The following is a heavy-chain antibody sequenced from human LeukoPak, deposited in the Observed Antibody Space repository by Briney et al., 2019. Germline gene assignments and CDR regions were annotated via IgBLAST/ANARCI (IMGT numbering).Heavy chain of an antibody. CDR3: ARDARRHRGLWGY. Sequence: ASVTVSFTASGYTFTSYGISWVRQAPGQGLEGMGWISAYNGNTNYAQKLQGRVTMTTDTSTSTAYMELRSLRSDDTAVYYCARDARRHRGLWGYWGQGTLVTVSS. V-gene: IGHV1-18*01. J-gene: IGHJ4*02. CDR1: GYTFTSYG. CDR2: ISAYNGNT. D-gene: IGHD3-16*01.